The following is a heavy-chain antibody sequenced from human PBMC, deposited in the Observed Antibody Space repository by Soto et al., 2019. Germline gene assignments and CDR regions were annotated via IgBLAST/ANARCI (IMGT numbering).Heavy chain of an antibody. CDR2: IDSSTKYT. V-gene: IGHV3-11*05. CDR1: GFTFRDYY. Sequence: QVQLVESGGGLVRPGGSLRLSCEASGFTFRDYYMTWFRQAPGKGLEWLSYIDSSTKYTNYADSVKGRFTISRDNAKNALSLRMSSTVAVDTALDFCERESCDTMALWGQGTMVTVSS. J-gene: IGHJ6*02. CDR3: ERESCDTMAL.